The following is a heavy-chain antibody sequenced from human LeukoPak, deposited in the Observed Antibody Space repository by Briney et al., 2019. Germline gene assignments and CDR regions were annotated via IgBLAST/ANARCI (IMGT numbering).Heavy chain of an antibody. J-gene: IGHJ4*02. CDR1: GFTFSSYA. V-gene: IGHV3-23*01. Sequence: GGSLRLSCAASGFTFSSYAMSWVRQAPGMGLEWVSAISGCGGSTYYADSVKGRFTISRDNSKNTLYLQMNSLRAEDTAVYYCAKDRVGYYGTGSYSSDYFDSWGQGTLVTVSS. D-gene: IGHD3-10*01. CDR3: AKDRVGYYGTGSYSSDYFDS. CDR2: ISGCGGST.